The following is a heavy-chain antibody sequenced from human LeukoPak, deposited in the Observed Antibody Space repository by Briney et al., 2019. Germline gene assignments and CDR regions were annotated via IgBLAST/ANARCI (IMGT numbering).Heavy chain of an antibody. J-gene: IGHJ4*02. V-gene: IGHV3-23*01. CDR3: ARDWNWNGYFDY. Sequence: GGSLRLSCAASGFTFSSYAMSWVRQAPGKGLEWVSAISGSGGSTYYADSVKGRFTISRDSSKNTLFLQMTSLRTEDTGVYYCARDWNWNGYFDYWGQGTLVTVSS. D-gene: IGHD1-1*01. CDR2: ISGSGGST. CDR1: GFTFSSYA.